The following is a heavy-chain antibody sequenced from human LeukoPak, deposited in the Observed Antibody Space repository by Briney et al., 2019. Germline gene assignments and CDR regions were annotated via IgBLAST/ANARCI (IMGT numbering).Heavy chain of an antibody. V-gene: IGHV5-51*01. CDR2: IYPGDSDT. CDR3: ARVVVAAFYYFDY. Sequence: GESLKISCKGSGYSFTSYWIGWVRQMPGKGLEWMGIIYPGDSDTRHSPSFQGQVTISADKSISTAYLQWSSLKASDTAMYYCARVVVAAFYYFDYWGQGTLVTVSS. CDR1: GYSFTSYW. D-gene: IGHD2-15*01. J-gene: IGHJ4*02.